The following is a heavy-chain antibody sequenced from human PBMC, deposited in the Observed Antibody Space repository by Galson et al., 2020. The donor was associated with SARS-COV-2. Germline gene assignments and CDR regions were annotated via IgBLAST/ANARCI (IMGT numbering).Heavy chain of an antibody. V-gene: IGHV3-64*01. J-gene: IGHJ4*02. CDR1: GFTFSSYA. D-gene: IGHD6-13*01. Sequence: GGSLRLSCAASGFTFSSYAMHWVRQAPGKGLEYVSAISSNGGSTYYANSVKGRFTISRDNSENTLYLQMGSLRAEDMAVYYCARGYSSSWHGGAIGYWGQGTLVTVSS. CDR2: ISSNGGST. CDR3: ARGYSSSWHGGAIGY.